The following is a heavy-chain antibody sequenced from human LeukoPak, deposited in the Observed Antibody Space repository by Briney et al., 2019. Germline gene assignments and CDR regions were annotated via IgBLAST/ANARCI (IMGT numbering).Heavy chain of an antibody. D-gene: IGHD3-16*02. J-gene: IGHJ5*02. V-gene: IGHV1-24*01. CDR2: FDPEDGET. CDR1: GYTLTELS. CDR3: ATARDDYVWGSYRSVWFDP. Sequence: ASVKVSCTVSGYTLTELSMHWVRQAPGKGLEWMGGFDPEDGETIYAQKFQGRVTMTEDTSTDTAYMELSSLRSEDTAVYYCATARDDYVWGSYRSVWFDPWGQGTLVTVSS.